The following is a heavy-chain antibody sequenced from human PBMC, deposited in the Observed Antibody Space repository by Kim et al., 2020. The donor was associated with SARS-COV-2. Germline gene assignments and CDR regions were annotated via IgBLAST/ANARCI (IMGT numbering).Heavy chain of an antibody. J-gene: IGHJ6*03. CDR1: GGSISSYY. V-gene: IGHV4-4*07. Sequence: SETLSLTCTVSGGSISSYYWSWIRQPAGKGLEWIGRIYTSGSTNYNPSLKSRVTMSVDTSKNQFSLKLSSVTAADTAVYYCAGLYCSSTSCYISPYYYYYMDVWGKGTTVTVSS. CDR3: AGLYCSSTSCYISPYYYYYMDV. CDR2: IYTSGST. D-gene: IGHD2-2*02.